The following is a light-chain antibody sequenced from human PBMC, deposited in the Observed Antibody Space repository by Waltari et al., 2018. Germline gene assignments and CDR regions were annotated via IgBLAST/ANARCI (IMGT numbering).Light chain of an antibody. J-gene: IGLJ3*02. CDR1: SSNIGRNY. Sequence: QSVLTQPPSASGTPGQRVTISCSGSSSNIGRNYVYWYQQLPATAPKLRIYRNNQRPSGVPDRFSGSKSGTSASLAISGLRSEDEADYYCAAWDDSLSGPWVFGGGTKLTVL. CDR3: AAWDDSLSGPWV. V-gene: IGLV1-47*01. CDR2: RNN.